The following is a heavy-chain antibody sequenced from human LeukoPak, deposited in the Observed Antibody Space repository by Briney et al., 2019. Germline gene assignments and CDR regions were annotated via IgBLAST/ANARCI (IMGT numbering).Heavy chain of an antibody. V-gene: IGHV4-39*01. CDR3: ARLQILYYDSRGYYYDDY. CDR1: GGSISSSSYY. Sequence: SETLSLTCTVSGGSISSSSYYWGWIRQPPWKGLEWIGSIYYSGSTYYNPSLKSRVTISVDTSKNQFSLKLSSVTAADTAVYYCARLQILYYDSRGYYYDDYWGQGTLVTVSS. CDR2: IYYSGST. J-gene: IGHJ4*02. D-gene: IGHD3-22*01.